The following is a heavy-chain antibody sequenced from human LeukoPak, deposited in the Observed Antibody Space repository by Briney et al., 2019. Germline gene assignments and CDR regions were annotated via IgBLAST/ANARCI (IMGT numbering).Heavy chain of an antibody. D-gene: IGHD1-1*01. CDR2: ISSSGNTI. J-gene: IGHJ5*02. CDR1: GFTFSDYY. V-gene: IGHV3-11*01. Sequence: GGSLRLPCAASGFTFSDYYMSWIRQAPGKGLEWVSYISSSGNTIYYADSVKGRFTISRDNAKNSLYLQMNSLRAEDTAVYYCARRGVQLQRISWFDPWGQGTLVTVSS. CDR3: ARRGVQLQRISWFDP.